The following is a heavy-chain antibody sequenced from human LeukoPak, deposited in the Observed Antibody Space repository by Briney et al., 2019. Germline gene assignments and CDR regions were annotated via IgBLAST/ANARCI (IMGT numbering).Heavy chain of an antibody. CDR1: GFTFSNYN. CDR3: ARRAGAYSHPYDY. V-gene: IGHV3-21*04. Sequence: GGSLRLSCEASGFTFSNYNMNWVRQAPGKELEWVSSITSTSSYIYYADSVKGRFTISRDNAKNSLYLQMNSLRAEDTAVYYCARRAGAYSHPYDYWGQGTLVTVSS. J-gene: IGHJ4*02. CDR2: ITSTSSYI. D-gene: IGHD4/OR15-4a*01.